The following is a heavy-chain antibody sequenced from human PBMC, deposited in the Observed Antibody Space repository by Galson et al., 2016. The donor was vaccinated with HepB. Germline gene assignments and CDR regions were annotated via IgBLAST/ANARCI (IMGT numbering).Heavy chain of an antibody. CDR2: ISPYNGNT. J-gene: IGHJ4*02. Sequence: SVKVSCKASGYTFASYGISWVRQAPGQGLEWMGWISPYNGNTNYAQKLQGRVIMTTDTSTSTAYMELRSLRSDDTAVYYCARGSWLQDQYYFDYWGQGTLVTVSS. CDR1: GYTFASYG. D-gene: IGHD5-24*01. CDR3: ARGSWLQDQYYFDY. V-gene: IGHV1-18*04.